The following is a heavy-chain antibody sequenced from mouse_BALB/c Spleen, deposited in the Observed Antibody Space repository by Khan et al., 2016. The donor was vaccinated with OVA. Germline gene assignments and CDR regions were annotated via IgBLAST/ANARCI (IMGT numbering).Heavy chain of an antibody. CDR3: SRANGNYWFAY. CDR1: GYTLTNYG. CDR2: INTSTGEA. Sequence: QIQLVQSGPELKKPGETVKISCKASGYTLTNYGMNWVKQAPGKGLKWMGWINTSTGEATYADDFKGRFAFSLATSASTAYLQINNLKNEDTSTYFCSRANGNYWFAYWGQGTLVTVSA. J-gene: IGHJ3*01. D-gene: IGHD2-1*01. V-gene: IGHV9-3-1*01.